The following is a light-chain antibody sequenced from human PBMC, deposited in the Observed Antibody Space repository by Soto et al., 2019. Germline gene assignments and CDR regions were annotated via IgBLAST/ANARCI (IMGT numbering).Light chain of an antibody. CDR2: EVT. CDR1: SSDVGSYNL. Sequence: QSALTQPASVSGSPGQSITISGTGTSSDVGSYNLVSWYQQHPGKAPKLMIYEVTQRPSGVANRFSGSKSGNTASLTISGLQAEDEADYYCCSYAPSSTYVFGPGTKVTVL. V-gene: IGLV2-23*02. CDR3: CSYAPSSTYV. J-gene: IGLJ1*01.